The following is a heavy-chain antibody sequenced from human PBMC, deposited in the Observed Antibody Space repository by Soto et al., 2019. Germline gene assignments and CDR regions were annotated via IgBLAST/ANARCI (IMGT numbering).Heavy chain of an antibody. D-gene: IGHD4-17*01. J-gene: IGHJ4*02. CDR3: AKRLLRGTTLSVLDY. V-gene: IGHV3-30*18. CDR1: GFTFSSFG. CDR2: LSYDGSKE. Sequence: LRLSCAASGFTFSSFGMHWVRQAPGKGLEWVALLSYDGSKEYYADSVRGRFSVSRDNSKNTLYLQMNSLRVEDTAVYFCAKRLLRGTTLSVLDYWGRGTLVTVSS.